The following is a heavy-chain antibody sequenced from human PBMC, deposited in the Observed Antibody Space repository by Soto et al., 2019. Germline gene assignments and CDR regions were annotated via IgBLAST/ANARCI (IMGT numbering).Heavy chain of an antibody. CDR3: AKALVPALTAKFGY. CDR1: GFIFNNYA. V-gene: IGHV3-23*01. D-gene: IGHD5-18*01. Sequence: GGSLRLSCAASGFIFNNYAMTWVRQAPGKGLEWVSTVTASGGGTFYANSVKGRFTISRDNSRNTLHLQMSSLRVEDTALYYCAKALVPALTAKFGYWGQGTLVNVSS. J-gene: IGHJ4*02. CDR2: VTASGGGT.